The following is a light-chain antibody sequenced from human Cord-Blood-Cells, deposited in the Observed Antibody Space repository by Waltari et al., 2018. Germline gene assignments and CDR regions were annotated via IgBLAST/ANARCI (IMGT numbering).Light chain of an antibody. CDR1: QSISSY. Sequence: QMSQPPSPPSASVGDRVPITCRASQSISSYLNWYQQKPGKAPKLLIYAASSFQSGVPSRFSGSGSGTDFTLTISSLQPEDFATYYCQQSYSTPLTFGGGTKVEIK. CDR3: QQSYSTPLT. CDR2: AAS. J-gene: IGKJ4*01. V-gene: IGKV1-39*01.